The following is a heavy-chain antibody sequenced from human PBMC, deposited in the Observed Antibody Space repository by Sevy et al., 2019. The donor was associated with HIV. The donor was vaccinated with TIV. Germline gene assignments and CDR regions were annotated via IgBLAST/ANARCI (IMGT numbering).Heavy chain of an antibody. D-gene: IGHD6-19*01. J-gene: IGHJ6*02. CDR1: GFTFSSYA. CDR3: AKRYSSGWYEALLYGMDV. V-gene: IGHV3-23*01. Sequence: GGSLRLSCAASGFTFSSYAMSWVHQAPGKGLEWVSAISGSGGSTYYADSVKGRFTISRDNSKNTLYLQMNSLRAEDTAVYYCAKRYSSGWYEALLYGMDVWGQGTTVTVSS. CDR2: ISGSGGST.